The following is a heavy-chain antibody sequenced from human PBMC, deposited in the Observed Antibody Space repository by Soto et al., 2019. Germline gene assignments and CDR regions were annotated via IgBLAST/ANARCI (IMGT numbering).Heavy chain of an antibody. J-gene: IGHJ4*02. Sequence: PSETLSLTCTVSGGSVISGNYYWGWIRQPPGKGLEWIGSIYYRGNNYYSPSLKSRVTMSVDTSKNQISLRLNSVTAADTAVYYCARLWSGERPPDYWGQGIPVTVSS. V-gene: IGHV4-39*01. CDR2: IYYRGNN. CDR1: GGSVISGNYY. CDR3: ARLWSGERPPDY. D-gene: IGHD3-10*01.